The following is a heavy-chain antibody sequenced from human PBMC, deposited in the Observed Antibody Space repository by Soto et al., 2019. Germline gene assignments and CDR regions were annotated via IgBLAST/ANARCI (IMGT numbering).Heavy chain of an antibody. CDR3: ARLYSRAYDI. J-gene: IGHJ3*02. D-gene: IGHD2-8*01. V-gene: IGHV3-23*01. Sequence: EVQLLESGGGLVQPGGSLRLSCAASGFTFSSYAMTWVRQTPGQGLRWVSTVTAGGDNTYHADSVKGRFTISRDTSKNTLYLQMNSGRVEDTAIYHCARLYSRAYDIWGQGTMVPVSS. CDR2: VTAGGDNT. CDR1: GFTFSSYA.